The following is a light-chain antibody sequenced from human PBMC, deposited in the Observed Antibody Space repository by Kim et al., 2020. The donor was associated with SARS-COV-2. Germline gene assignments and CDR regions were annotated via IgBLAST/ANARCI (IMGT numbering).Light chain of an antibody. V-gene: IGKV3-15*01. Sequence: VSPGERATLSCRASQSVSSKLAWYQQKPGQAPRLLIYGASTRATGFPARFSGSGSLTEFTLTISSLQSEDFEVYYCQQYNNWPPTFGQGTKVDIK. J-gene: IGKJ1*01. CDR3: QQYNNWPPT. CDR1: QSVSSK. CDR2: GAS.